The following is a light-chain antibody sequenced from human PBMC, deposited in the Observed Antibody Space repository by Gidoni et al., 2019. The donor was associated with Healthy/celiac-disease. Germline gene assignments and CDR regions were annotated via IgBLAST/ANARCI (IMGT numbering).Light chain of an antibody. V-gene: IGLV1-40*01. Sequence: QSVLTQPPSVSGAPGQRVTISCTGSSSNIGAGYDVHWYQQLPGTAPKLLIYGNSTRPSGVPDRFSGSKSGTSASLAITGLQAEDEADYYCQSYDSSSRVFGGGTKLTVL. CDR1: SSNIGAGYD. J-gene: IGLJ3*02. CDR2: GNS. CDR3: QSYDSSSRV.